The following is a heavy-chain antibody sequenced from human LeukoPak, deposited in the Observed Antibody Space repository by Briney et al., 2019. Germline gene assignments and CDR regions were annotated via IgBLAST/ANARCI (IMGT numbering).Heavy chain of an antibody. J-gene: IGHJ4*02. CDR3: ATQEPRYCSSTSCYRVWDY. CDR2: FDPEDGET. Sequence: ASVKVSCKVSGYTLTELSMHWVRQAPGKGLEWMGGFDPEDGETIYAQKFQGRVTMTEDTSTDAAYMELSSLRSEDTAVYYCATQEPRYCSSTSCYRVWDYWGQGTLVTVSS. CDR1: GYTLTELS. D-gene: IGHD2-2*02. V-gene: IGHV1-24*01.